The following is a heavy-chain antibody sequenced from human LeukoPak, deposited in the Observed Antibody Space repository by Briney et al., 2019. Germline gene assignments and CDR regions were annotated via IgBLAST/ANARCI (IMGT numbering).Heavy chain of an antibody. J-gene: IGHJ6*02. Sequence: GESLKISCKGSGYSFTNYWIAWVRQMPGEGLEWMGIIYPGDSESRYSPSFQGQVTISADKSIRTAYLQWSSLKASDSAMYYCARSPAEGFYYGLDVWGQGTTVTVSS. CDR3: ARSPAEGFYYGLDV. D-gene: IGHD2-15*01. CDR1: GYSFTNYW. CDR2: IYPGDSES. V-gene: IGHV5-51*01.